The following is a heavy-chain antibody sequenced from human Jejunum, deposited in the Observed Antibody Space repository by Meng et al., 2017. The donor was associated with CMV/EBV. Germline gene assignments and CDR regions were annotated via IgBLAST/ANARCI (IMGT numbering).Heavy chain of an antibody. CDR2: ISWNSGNI. V-gene: IGHV3-9*01. CDR3: AKDTGGFLNWLDP. CDR1: GFTFDDYA. D-gene: IGHD3-3*01. Sequence: SGFTFDDYAMHWVRQAPGKGLEWVSSISWNSGNIDYVDSVKGRFTISRDNAKNSLYLQMNSLRTEDTALYYCAKDTGGFLNWLDPWGQGTLVTVSS. J-gene: IGHJ5*02.